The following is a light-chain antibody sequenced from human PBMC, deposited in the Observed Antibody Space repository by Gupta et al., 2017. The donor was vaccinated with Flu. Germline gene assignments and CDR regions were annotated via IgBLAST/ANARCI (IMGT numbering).Light chain of an antibody. J-gene: IGKJ2*01. CDR3: KQGKSWPFA. CDR1: QSLVHRNGNTY. CDR2: KVS. Sequence: VTLGQPASISCRSSQSLVHRNGNTYLHWFQQRPGQSPRRLIYKVSNRDSGVPDRFSGSGSGTXFTLEIXRVEADDVGFYYCKQGKSWPFAFGXGTKMEI. V-gene: IGKV2-30*02.